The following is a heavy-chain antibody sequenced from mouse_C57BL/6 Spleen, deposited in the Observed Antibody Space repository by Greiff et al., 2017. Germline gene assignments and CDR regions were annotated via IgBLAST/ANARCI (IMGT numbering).Heavy chain of an antibody. CDR1: GYAFTNYL. CDR3: ARRESNYGFAY. J-gene: IGHJ3*01. Sequence: QVQLQQSGAELVRPGTSVKVSCKASGYAFTNYLIEWVKQRPGQGLEWIGVINPGSGGTNYNEKFKGKATLTADKSSSTAYMQLSSLTSEDSAVXFCARRESNYGFAYWGQGTLVTVSA. D-gene: IGHD2-5*01. V-gene: IGHV1-54*01. CDR2: INPGSGGT.